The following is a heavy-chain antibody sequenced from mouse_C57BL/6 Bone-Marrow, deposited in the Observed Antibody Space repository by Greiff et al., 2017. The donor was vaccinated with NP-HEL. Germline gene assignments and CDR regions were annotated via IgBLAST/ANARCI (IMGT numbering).Heavy chain of an antibody. CDR3: ARIYDGYYKNY. CDR2: ISYDGSN. CDR1: GYSITSGYY. Sequence: ESGPGLVKPSQSLSLTCSVTGYSITSGYYWNWIRQFPGNKLEWLGYISYDGSNNYNPSLKNPISITRDTSKNQFFLKLNSVTTEDTATYYCARIYDGYYKNYWGQGTSVTVSS. J-gene: IGHJ4*01. D-gene: IGHD2-3*01. V-gene: IGHV3-6*01.